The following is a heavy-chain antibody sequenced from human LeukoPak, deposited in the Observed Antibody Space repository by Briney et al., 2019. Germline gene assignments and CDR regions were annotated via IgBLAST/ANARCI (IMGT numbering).Heavy chain of an antibody. V-gene: IGHV3-9*01. D-gene: IGHD3-3*01. Sequence: PGRSLRLSCAASGFTFDDYAMHWVRQAPGKGLEWVSGISWNSGSIGYADSVKGRFTISRDNAKNSLYLQMNSLRAEDTALYYCANLEIDVGMDVWGQGTTVTVSS. CDR3: ANLEIDVGMDV. J-gene: IGHJ6*02. CDR1: GFTFDDYA. CDR2: ISWNSGSI.